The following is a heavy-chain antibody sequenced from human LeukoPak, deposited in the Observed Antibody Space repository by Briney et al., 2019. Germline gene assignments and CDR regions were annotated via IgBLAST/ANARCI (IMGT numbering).Heavy chain of an antibody. CDR3: ARGAYYDFWSGYAFDY. CDR1: GGSISSYY. D-gene: IGHD3-3*01. Sequence: SETLSLTCTVSGGSISSYYWSWIRQPPGKGLEWIGYIYYSGSTYYNPSLKSRVTISVDRSKNQFSLKLSSVTAADTAVYYCARGAYYDFWSGYAFDYWGQGTLVTVSS. V-gene: IGHV4-59*12. CDR2: IYYSGST. J-gene: IGHJ4*02.